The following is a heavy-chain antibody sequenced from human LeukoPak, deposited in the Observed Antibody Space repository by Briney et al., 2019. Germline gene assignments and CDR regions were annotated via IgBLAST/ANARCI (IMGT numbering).Heavy chain of an antibody. CDR2: IKQDGSEK. CDR3: ARVLPYYYDSSGYSGSFDY. J-gene: IGHJ4*02. V-gene: IGHV3-7*01. D-gene: IGHD3-22*01. CDR1: GFTFSSYW. Sequence: GGSLRLSCAASGFTFSSYWMSWVRQAPGKGLEWVANIKQDGSEKYYVDSVRGRFTISRDNAKNSLYLQMNSLRAEDTAVYYCARVLPYYYDSSGYSGSFDYWGQGTLVTVSS.